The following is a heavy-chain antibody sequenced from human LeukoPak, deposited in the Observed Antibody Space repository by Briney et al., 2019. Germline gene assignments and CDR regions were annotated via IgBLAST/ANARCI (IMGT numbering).Heavy chain of an antibody. D-gene: IGHD4-23*01. Sequence: GGSLRLSCAASGFTFSSSAMSWVRQAPGKGLEWVSSISGSGVSAYYADSVKGRFTISRDNSRNTLYLQMNSLRAEDTAVYYCAKDRVTTVVTQLDYWGQGTLVTVCS. CDR1: GFTFSSSA. J-gene: IGHJ4*02. V-gene: IGHV3-23*01. CDR3: AKDRVTTVVTQLDY. CDR2: ISGSGVSA.